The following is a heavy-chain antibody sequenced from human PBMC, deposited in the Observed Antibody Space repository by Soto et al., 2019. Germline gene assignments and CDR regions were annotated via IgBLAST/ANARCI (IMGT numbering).Heavy chain of an antibody. Sequence: GGSLRLSCAASGFTFSDYYMIWFRQAPGKGLEWVSYISVSGSTIHDADSVKGRFTISRDNAKNSLYLQMNSLRAEDTAVYYCARVGSIAAAGTPDYWGQGTLVTVSS. CDR2: ISVSGSTI. J-gene: IGHJ4*02. D-gene: IGHD6-13*01. CDR3: ARVGSIAAAGTPDY. V-gene: IGHV3-11*01. CDR1: GFTFSDYY.